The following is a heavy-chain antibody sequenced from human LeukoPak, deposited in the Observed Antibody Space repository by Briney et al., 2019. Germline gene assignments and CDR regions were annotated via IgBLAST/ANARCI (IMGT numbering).Heavy chain of an antibody. D-gene: IGHD1-14*01. CDR3: ARETPGSRVFDY. J-gene: IGHJ4*02. Sequence: GGSLRLSCAASGFTLTRNHMNWVRQVPGKGLEWVSIIYSSDATYYADSVKGRFTVSRDKAKNTLYLQMNSLRADDAAVYYCARETPGSRVFDYWGQGILVTVSS. CDR1: GFTLTRNH. CDR2: IYSSDAT. V-gene: IGHV3-66*01.